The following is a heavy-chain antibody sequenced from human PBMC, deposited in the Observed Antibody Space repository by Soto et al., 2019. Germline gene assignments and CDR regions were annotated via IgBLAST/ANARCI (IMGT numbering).Heavy chain of an antibody. CDR3: AKDGSHNFVD. CDR2: LSYDGSNE. Sequence: QVQLVESGGGVVQPGRSLRLSCAASGFTFSHYAMHWVRQAPGKGLEWVALLSYDGSNEYYADSVKGRFTISRDNSKNTLYLQMNSLRAEDTAVYYCAKDGSHNFVDWGQGTLVTVSS. CDR1: GFTFSHYA. D-gene: IGHD1-26*01. J-gene: IGHJ4*02. V-gene: IGHV3-30*18.